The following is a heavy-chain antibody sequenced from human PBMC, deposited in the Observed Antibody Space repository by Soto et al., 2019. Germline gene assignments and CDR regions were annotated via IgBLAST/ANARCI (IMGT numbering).Heavy chain of an antibody. Sequence: LSLTCTVSGGSISSGGYSWSWIRQPPGKGLEWIGYIYHSGSTYYNPSLKSRVTISVDTSKNQFSLKLSSVTAADTAVYYCARERPDGARLDPWGQGTLVTVSS. J-gene: IGHJ5*02. D-gene: IGHD6-6*01. CDR3: ARERPDGARLDP. CDR1: GGSISSGGYS. CDR2: IYHSGST. V-gene: IGHV4-30-4*08.